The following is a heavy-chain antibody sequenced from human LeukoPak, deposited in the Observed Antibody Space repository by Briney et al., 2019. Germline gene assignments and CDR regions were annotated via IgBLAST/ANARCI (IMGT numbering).Heavy chain of an antibody. CDR3: AKETYEDIVVVVAAIPLQYGMDV. V-gene: IGHV3-23*01. Sequence: PGGSLRLSCAASGFTFSIYAMSWVRQAPGKGLEWVSAISGSGGSTYYADSVKGRFTISRDNSKNTLYLQMNSLRAEDTAVYYCAKETYEDIVVVVAAIPLQYGMDVWGQGTTVTVSS. CDR1: GFTFSIYA. J-gene: IGHJ6*02. CDR2: ISGSGGST. D-gene: IGHD2-15*01.